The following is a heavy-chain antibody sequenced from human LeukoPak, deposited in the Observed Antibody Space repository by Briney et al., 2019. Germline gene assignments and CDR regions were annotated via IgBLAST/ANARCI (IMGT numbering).Heavy chain of an antibody. D-gene: IGHD6-6*01. CDR3: ARLFSSSRGYFDY. J-gene: IGHJ4*02. Sequence: GASVKVSCKVSGYTLTELSMHWVRQAPGKGLEWMGGFDPEDGETIYAQKFQGRVTMTEDTSTDTAYMELRSLRSDDTAVYYCARLFSSSRGYFDYWGQGTLVTVSS. V-gene: IGHV1-24*01. CDR2: FDPEDGET. CDR1: GYTLTELS.